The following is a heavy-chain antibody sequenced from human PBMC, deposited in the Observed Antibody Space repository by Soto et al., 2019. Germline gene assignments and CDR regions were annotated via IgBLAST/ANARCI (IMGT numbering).Heavy chain of an antibody. V-gene: IGHV5-51*01. CDR2: TYPHSSDT. Sequence: PVESLMISCEGSGYTLTYYWIGWVRQIPGRGVEWWGVTYPHSSDTRYSPSFQRRVTISAVQSTNPASLKLSRLQASDTAIYYCGRHWGGAITEIDYWGQGTLVTVSS. J-gene: IGHJ4*01. CDR3: GRHWGGAITEIDY. D-gene: IGHD3-16*01. CDR1: GYTLTYYW.